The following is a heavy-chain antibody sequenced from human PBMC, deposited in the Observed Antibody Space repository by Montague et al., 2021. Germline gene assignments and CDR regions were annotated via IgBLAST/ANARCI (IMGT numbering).Heavy chain of an antibody. Sequence: SETLSLTCTVSRSLINSDYYRGWLRQPPGKGLEWMGSVSHGGRTYYNPSLKSRATISVDTTNNHFSLNLRSVTAADTAMYYCARERGRYYYMDIWGKGTTITVSS. CDR2: VSHGGRT. V-gene: IGHV4-38-2*02. CDR3: ARERGRYYYMDI. J-gene: IGHJ6*03. CDR1: RSLINSDYY.